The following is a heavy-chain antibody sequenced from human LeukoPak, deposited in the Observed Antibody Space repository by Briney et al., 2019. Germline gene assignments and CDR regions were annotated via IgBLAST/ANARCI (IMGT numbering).Heavy chain of an antibody. D-gene: IGHD3-22*01. Sequence: RASETLSLTCTVSGGSISSYYWSWIRQPPGKGLEWIGYIYNSGSTNYNPSLKSRVTISVDTSKDQFSLKLSSVTAADTAVYYCVRLMGDYYDSWGAFDIWGQGAMVTVSS. J-gene: IGHJ3*02. CDR3: VRLMGDYYDSWGAFDI. CDR1: GGSISSYY. V-gene: IGHV4-59*08. CDR2: IYNSGST.